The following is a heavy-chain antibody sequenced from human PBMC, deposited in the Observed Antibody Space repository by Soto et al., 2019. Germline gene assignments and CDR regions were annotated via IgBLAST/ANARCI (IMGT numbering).Heavy chain of an antibody. V-gene: IGHV3-9*01. CDR1: GFTFDDYA. Sequence: EVQLVESGGGLVQPGRSLRLSCAASGFTFDDYAMHWVRQAPGKGLEWVSGISWNSGSIGYADSVKGRFTISRDNAKNFLYLQMNSLRAEDTALYYCAKDPSPYGDPVGYFDYWGQGTLVTVSS. D-gene: IGHD4-17*01. CDR2: ISWNSGSI. J-gene: IGHJ4*02. CDR3: AKDPSPYGDPVGYFDY.